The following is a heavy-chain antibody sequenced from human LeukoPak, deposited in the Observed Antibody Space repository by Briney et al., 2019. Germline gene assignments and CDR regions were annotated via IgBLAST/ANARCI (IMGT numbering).Heavy chain of an antibody. Sequence: PGGSLRLSCAASGFTFSNYNMHWVRQAPGKGLEWVAVISHDGSRIYYIDSVKGRFTISRDNAKNSLYLQMNSLRAEDTAVYYCARDRTPIYGSGSYFAFDIWGQGTMVTVSS. CDR2: ISHDGSRI. CDR3: ARDRTPIYGSGSYFAFDI. J-gene: IGHJ3*02. V-gene: IGHV3-30*03. CDR1: GFTFSNYN. D-gene: IGHD3-10*01.